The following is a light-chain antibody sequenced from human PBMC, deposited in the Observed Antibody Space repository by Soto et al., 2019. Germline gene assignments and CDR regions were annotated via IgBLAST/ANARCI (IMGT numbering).Light chain of an antibody. CDR3: SAWDDSLNGWV. V-gene: IGLV1-44*01. CDR2: SND. J-gene: IGLJ3*02. Sequence: QSVLTQPPSASGTPGQRVTISCSGSGSNTGRNTVNWYQQLPGMSPKLLIYSNDQRPSGVPDRFSASKSATSASLAISGLQSEDEADYYCSAWDDSLNGWVFGGGTKLTVL. CDR1: GSNTGRNT.